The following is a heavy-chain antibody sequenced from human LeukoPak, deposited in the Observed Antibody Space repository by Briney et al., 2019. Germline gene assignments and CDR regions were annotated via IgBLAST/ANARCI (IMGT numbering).Heavy chain of an antibody. D-gene: IGHD2-15*01. V-gene: IGHV1-46*01. CDR1: GYTFTSYY. J-gene: IGHJ4*02. CDR3: ARVGYCSGGSCYYLLY. Sequence: APVKVSCKASGYTFTSYYIHWVRQAPGQGLEWMGIINPSGGSTSYAQKFQGRVTMTSDTSTSTVYMELSSLRSEDTAVYYCARVGYCSGGSCYYLLYWGQGTLVTVSS. CDR2: INPSGGST.